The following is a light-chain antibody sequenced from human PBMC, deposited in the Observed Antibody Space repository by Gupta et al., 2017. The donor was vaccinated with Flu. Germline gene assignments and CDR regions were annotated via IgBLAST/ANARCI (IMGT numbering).Light chain of an antibody. V-gene: IGKV1-39*01. J-gene: IGKJ3*01. CDR2: PAS. Sequence: AHIVTITCRASLSRISYLNWYQHTAGKAPKLLIYPASILQSGVPSRFSVILSGTDVTLIISSLQPEDLATYYCQQSYNTHILTFGPGPNV. CDR3: QQSYNTHILT. CDR1: LSRISY.